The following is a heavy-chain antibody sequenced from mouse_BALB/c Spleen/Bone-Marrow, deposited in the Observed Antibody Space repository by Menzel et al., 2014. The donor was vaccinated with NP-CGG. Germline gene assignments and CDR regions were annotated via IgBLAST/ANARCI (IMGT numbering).Heavy chain of an antibody. CDR3: ARVSPYWYFDV. D-gene: IGHD6-2*01. CDR2: ISHSGGSS. Sequence: EVKVVESGGRFVQPGGSLKLSCAASGSTFSSYIMSWVRQTPEKRLEWVAYISHSGGSSYYLDTVKGRFTISRDNAKNTLYLQMSSLKSEDTAMYYCARVSPYWYFDVWGAGTTVTVSS. J-gene: IGHJ1*01. V-gene: IGHV5-12-2*01. CDR1: GSTFSSYI.